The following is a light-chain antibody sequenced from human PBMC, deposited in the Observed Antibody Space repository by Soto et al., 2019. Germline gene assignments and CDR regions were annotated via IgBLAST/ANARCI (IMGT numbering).Light chain of an antibody. J-gene: IGLJ2*01. CDR3: QSYDSSLTGVV. V-gene: IGLV1-40*01. CDR2: GEN. Sequence: QSVLTQPPSVSGAPGQRVTISCTGSSSNIGAGYDVHWYQQLPGTAPKLYIYGENNRPSGVPDRFSGSKSGTSASLAITGLQAEDEADYYCQSYDSSLTGVVFGGGTKVTVL. CDR1: SSNIGAGYD.